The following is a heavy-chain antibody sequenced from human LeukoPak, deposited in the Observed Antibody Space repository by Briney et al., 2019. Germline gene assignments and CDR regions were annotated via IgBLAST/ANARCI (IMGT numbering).Heavy chain of an antibody. J-gene: IGHJ6*03. D-gene: IGHD2-8*01. V-gene: IGHV3-11*01. Sequence: GGSLRLSCAASGFTFSDYYMSWIRQAPGKGLEWVSYISSGGSTIYHADSVKGRFTISRDNGKKSLYLQMNSLRAEDTAVYYCARVRYAGYYMDVWGKGTTVTVSS. CDR1: GFTFSDYY. CDR2: ISSGGSTI. CDR3: ARVRYAGYYMDV.